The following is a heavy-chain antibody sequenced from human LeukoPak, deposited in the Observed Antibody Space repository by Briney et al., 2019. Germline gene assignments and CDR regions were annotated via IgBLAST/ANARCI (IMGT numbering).Heavy chain of an antibody. Sequence: GGFLRLSCAASGFTFSTYAMSWVRQAPGKGLEWVSLITSSGSNTYYADSVKGRFTISRDNSKNTLYLQMNSLRAEDTAIYYCAKDQSTVTTIYFDYWGQGTLVTVSS. J-gene: IGHJ4*02. CDR2: ITSSGSNT. CDR3: AKDQSTVTTIYFDY. D-gene: IGHD4-17*01. V-gene: IGHV3-23*01. CDR1: GFTFSTYA.